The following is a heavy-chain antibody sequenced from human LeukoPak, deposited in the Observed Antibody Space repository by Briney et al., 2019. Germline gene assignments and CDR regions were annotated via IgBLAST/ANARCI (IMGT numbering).Heavy chain of an antibody. Sequence: ASVKVSCEASGYTFTNYGINWVRQATGQGLEWMGWMNPNSGDTGYSQKFQGRVTITTDESTSTAYMELSSLRSEDTAVYYCARHCSSTSCPSHYFDYWGQGTLVTVSS. CDR1: GYTFTNYG. CDR2: MNPNSGDT. CDR3: ARHCSSTSCPSHYFDY. V-gene: IGHV1-8*03. D-gene: IGHD2-2*01. J-gene: IGHJ4*02.